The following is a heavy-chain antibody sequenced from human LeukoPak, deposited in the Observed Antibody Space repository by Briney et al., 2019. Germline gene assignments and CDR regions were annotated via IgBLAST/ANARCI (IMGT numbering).Heavy chain of an antibody. Sequence: SGTLSLTCTVSGGSISSSSYYWGWIRQPPGKGLEWIGSIYYSGSTHYNPSLKSRVTMSVDTSKNHFSLKLSSVTAADTAVYYCARHGRGAAAGARSPYYYYMDVWGKGTTVTVSS. CDR3: ARHGRGAAAGARSPYYYYMDV. CDR1: GGSISSSSYY. CDR2: IYYSGST. D-gene: IGHD6-13*01. J-gene: IGHJ6*03. V-gene: IGHV4-39*01.